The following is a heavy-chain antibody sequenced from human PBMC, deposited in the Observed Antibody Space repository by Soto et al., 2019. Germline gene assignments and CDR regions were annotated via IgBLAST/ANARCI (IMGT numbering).Heavy chain of an antibody. D-gene: IGHD3-10*01. CDR2: ISWNSGSI. CDR1: GFTFDDYA. J-gene: IGHJ6*02. V-gene: IGHV3-9*01. Sequence: PGGSLRLSCAASGFTFDDYAMHWVRQAPGKGLEWVSGISWNSGSIGYADSVKGRFTISRDNAKNSLYLQMNSLRAEDTALYYCAKDIDYGSGTSGMDVWGQGTTVTVSS. CDR3: AKDIDYGSGTSGMDV.